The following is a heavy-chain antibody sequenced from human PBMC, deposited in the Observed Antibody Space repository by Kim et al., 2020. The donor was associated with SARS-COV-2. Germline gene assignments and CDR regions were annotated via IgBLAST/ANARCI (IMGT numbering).Heavy chain of an antibody. V-gene: IGHV3-23*01. CDR1: GFTFTCCA. Sequence: EGSLRLSCAASGFTFTCCAMTWVRQAPGRGPEWVSSISHDGTSSHYAGSVKGRFLISRDDSKNTLYLRLNNLRAEDTALYYCAKDLWNYSAMDVWGQGTTVTVSS. J-gene: IGHJ6*02. CDR3: AKDLWNYSAMDV. CDR2: ISHDGTSS. D-gene: IGHD2-21*01.